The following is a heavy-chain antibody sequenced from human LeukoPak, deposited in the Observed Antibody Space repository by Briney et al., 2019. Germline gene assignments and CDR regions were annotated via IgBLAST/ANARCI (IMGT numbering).Heavy chain of an antibody. CDR3: ARVYGSGKDPKDYYYYGMDV. J-gene: IGHJ6*02. D-gene: IGHD3-10*01. CDR2: ISSSGSTI. Sequence: GGSLRLSCAASGFTFSDYYMSWIRQAPGKGLEWVSYISSSGSTIYYADSVKGRFTISRDNAKNSLYLQMNSLRAEDTAVYYCARVYGSGKDPKDYYYYGMDVWGQGTTVTVSS. V-gene: IGHV3-11*04. CDR1: GFTFSDYY.